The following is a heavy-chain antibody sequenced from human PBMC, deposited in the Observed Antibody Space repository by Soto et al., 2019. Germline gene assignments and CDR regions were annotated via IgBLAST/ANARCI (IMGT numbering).Heavy chain of an antibody. CDR2: IEYGWRT. CDR1: GVSVSQYY. J-gene: IGHJ4*02. D-gene: IGHD3-10*01. Sequence: QVQLQESGPGLVKPSETLSLTCTVSGVSVSQYYWSWIRQPPGKGLEWIGYIEYGWRTSYNPSLKSRVIISKDIFNNQFSLKLTSVTAADSAVYYCEGAGGRWGPGMLVTVS. V-gene: IGHV4-59*08. CDR3: EGAGGR.